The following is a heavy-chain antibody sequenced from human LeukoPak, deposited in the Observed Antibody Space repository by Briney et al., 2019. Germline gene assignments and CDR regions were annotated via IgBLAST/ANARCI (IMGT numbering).Heavy chain of an antibody. J-gene: IGHJ6*03. CDR2: INSDGSST. V-gene: IGHV3-74*01. Sequence: TGGSLGLSCAASGFTFSSYSMTWVRQAPGKGLVWVSRINSDGSSTSYADSVKGRFTISRDNAKNTLYLQMNSLRAEDTAVYYCARGESNYGSGYYYYMDVWGKGTTVTVSS. CDR1: GFTFSSYS. CDR3: ARGESNYGSGYYYYMDV. D-gene: IGHD4-11*01.